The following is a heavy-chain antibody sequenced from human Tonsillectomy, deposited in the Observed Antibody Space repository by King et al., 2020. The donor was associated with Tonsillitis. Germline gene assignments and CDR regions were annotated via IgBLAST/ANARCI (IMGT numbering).Heavy chain of an antibody. CDR1: GFTFSDYY. J-gene: IGHJ6*03. V-gene: IGHV3-11*05. CDR3: ARDGVSGYYYYMDV. Sequence: VQLVESGGGLVKPGGSLRLSCAASGFTFSDYYMSWIRQAPGKGLEWVSYISSSSSYTNYADSVKGRFTISRDNAKNSLYLQMNSLRAEDTAVYYCARDGVSGYYYYMDVWGKGTTVTVSS. CDR2: ISSSSSYT. D-gene: IGHD2-8*01.